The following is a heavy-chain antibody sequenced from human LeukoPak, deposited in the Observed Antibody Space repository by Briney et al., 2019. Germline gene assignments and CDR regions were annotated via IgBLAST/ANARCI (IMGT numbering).Heavy chain of an antibody. CDR1: GFTFSSYA. D-gene: IGHD1-26*01. J-gene: IGHJ1*01. CDR2: ISGSGEST. V-gene: IGHV3-23*01. CDR3: AKFTGSGNYYSSEYFQQ. Sequence: LSGGSLRLSCAASGFTFSSYAMSWVRQAPGKGLEWVSAISGSGESTYYAGSVKGRFTISRDNSKNTLYLQMSSLRAEDTAVYYCAKFTGSGNYYSSEYFQQWGQGTLVTVSS.